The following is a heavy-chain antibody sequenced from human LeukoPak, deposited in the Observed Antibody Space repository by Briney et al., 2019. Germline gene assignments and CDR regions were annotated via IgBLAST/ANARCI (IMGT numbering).Heavy chain of an antibody. CDR1: GGSISSGSYY. CDR2: IYCSGST. Sequence: PSRTLSLTCTVSGGSISSGSYYWSWIRQPAGKGLEWTGYIYCSGSTNYNPSLKSRVTISVDTSKNQFSLKLSSVTAADTAVYYCARHGSYYGSGSLFDYWGQGTLVTVSS. J-gene: IGHJ4*02. CDR3: ARHGSYYGSGSLFDY. V-gene: IGHV4-61*09. D-gene: IGHD3-10*01.